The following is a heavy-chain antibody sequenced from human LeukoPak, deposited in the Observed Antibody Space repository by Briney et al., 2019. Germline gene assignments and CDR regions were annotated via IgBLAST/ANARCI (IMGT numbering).Heavy chain of an antibody. CDR1: GFIFNDYY. J-gene: IGHJ4*02. CDR2: ISSSGNTI. Sequence: PGGSLRLSCAAPGFIFNDYYMSWIRQAPGKGLEWVSYISSSGNTIYYADSVKGRFTISRDKAKNSLYLQMNSLRAEDTAVYYCARERGYTYGAAFDYWGQGTLVTVSS. CDR3: ARERGYTYGAAFDY. D-gene: IGHD5-18*01. V-gene: IGHV3-11*01.